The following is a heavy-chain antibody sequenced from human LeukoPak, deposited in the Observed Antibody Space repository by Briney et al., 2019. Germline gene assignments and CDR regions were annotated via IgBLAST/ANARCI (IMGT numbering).Heavy chain of an antibody. Sequence: GGSLRLSCTASGFTFGDYAMSWVRQAPGKGLEWVGFIRSEAYGGTTEYAASVKGRFTISRDDSKSIAYLQMNSLKTEDTAVYYCTRVAWYSSSIFDYWGQGTLVTVSS. D-gene: IGHD6-6*01. J-gene: IGHJ4*02. CDR3: TRVAWYSSSIFDY. CDR1: GFTFGDYA. CDR2: IRSEAYGGTT. V-gene: IGHV3-49*04.